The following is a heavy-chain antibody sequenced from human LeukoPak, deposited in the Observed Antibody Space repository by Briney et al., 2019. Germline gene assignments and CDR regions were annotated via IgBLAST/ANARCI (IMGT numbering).Heavy chain of an antibody. CDR3: ARDRTYDILTGAYYFDY. CDR2: IYSGGST. V-gene: IGHV3-66*01. CDR1: GFTVSSNY. Sequence: PGGSLRLSCAASGFTVSSNYMSWVRQAPGKGLEWVSVIYSGGSTYYAESVKGRFTISRDNSKNTLYLQMNSLRAEDTAVYYCARDRTYDILTGAYYFDYWGQGTLVTVSS. J-gene: IGHJ4*02. D-gene: IGHD3-9*01.